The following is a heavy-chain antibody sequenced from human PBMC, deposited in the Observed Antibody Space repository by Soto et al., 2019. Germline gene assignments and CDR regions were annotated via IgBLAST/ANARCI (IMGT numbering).Heavy chain of an antibody. V-gene: IGHV1-3*01. Sequence: QVQLVQSGAEVKEPGASVKVSCRASGYTFTNYAIHWVRQAPGQRLEWMGWLNPGNGNTKYPQKFQGRVTITRDTSASTAYMFLSSLRSEDTAVYHCARDQGIPYCGGDCYFDWYFDLWGRGTLVTVSS. CDR2: LNPGNGNT. CDR1: GYTFTNYA. CDR3: ARDQGIPYCGGDCYFDWYFDL. J-gene: IGHJ2*01. D-gene: IGHD2-21*01.